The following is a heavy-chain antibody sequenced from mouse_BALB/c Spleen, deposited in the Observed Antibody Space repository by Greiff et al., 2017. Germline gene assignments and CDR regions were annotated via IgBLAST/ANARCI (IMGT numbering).Heavy chain of an antibody. CDR3: ARNYGSSLAWFAY. CDR2: IDTSDSYT. V-gene: IGHV1-69*01. J-gene: IGHJ3*01. D-gene: IGHD1-1*01. CDR1: GYTFTDYW. Sequence: QVQLQQPGAELVMPGASVKMSCKASGYTFTDYWMHWVKQRPGQGLEWIGAIDTSDSYTSYNQKFKGKATLTVDESSSTAYMQLSSLTSEDSAVYYCARNYGSSLAWFAYWGQGTLVTVSA.